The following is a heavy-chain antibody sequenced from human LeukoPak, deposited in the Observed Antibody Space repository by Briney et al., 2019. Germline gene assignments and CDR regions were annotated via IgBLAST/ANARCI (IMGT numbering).Heavy chain of an antibody. CDR2: IRYDGSNK. Sequence: GGSLRLSCAASGFTFSSYGMHWVRQAPGKGLEWVAFIRYDGSNKYYADSVKGRFTISRDNAKNSLYLQMNSLRAEDTAVYYCARPTGSGFLDAFDIWGQGTMVTVSS. V-gene: IGHV3-30*02. CDR3: ARPTGSGFLDAFDI. CDR1: GFTFSSYG. D-gene: IGHD3-3*01. J-gene: IGHJ3*02.